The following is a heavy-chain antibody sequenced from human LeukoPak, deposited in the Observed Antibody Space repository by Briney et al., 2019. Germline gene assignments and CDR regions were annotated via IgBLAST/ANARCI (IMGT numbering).Heavy chain of an antibody. D-gene: IGHD3-10*01. CDR1: GFTFSSYA. J-gene: IGHJ4*02. CDR2: ISYDGSNK. CDR3: ARGVPLWFGELTHDY. Sequence: GGSLRLSCAASGFTFSSYAMHWVRQAPGKGLEWVAVISYDGSNKYYADSVKGRFTISRDNSKNTLYLQMNSLRAEDTAVYYCARGVPLWFGELTHDYWGQGTLVTVSS. V-gene: IGHV3-30-3*01.